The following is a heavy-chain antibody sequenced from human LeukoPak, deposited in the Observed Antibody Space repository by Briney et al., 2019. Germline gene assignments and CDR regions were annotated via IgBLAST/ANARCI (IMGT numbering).Heavy chain of an antibody. CDR2: ISSSSSTI. CDR1: GFTFSSYS. V-gene: IGHV3-48*01. D-gene: IGHD4-17*01. CDR3: ARDLFYGDYFGALDY. J-gene: IGHJ4*02. Sequence: GGSLRLSCAASGFTFSSYSMNWVRQAPGKGLEWVSYISSSSSTIYYADSVKGRFTVSRDNAKNSLYLQMNSLRAEDTAVYYCARDLFYGDYFGALDYWGQGTLVTVSS.